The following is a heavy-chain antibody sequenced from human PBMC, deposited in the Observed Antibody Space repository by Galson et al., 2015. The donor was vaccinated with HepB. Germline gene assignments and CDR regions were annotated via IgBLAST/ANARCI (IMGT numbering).Heavy chain of an antibody. CDR1: GFTFSTYA. J-gene: IGHJ4*02. V-gene: IGHV3-64*02. CDR3: ARYSPAPLDY. CDR2: ISSKGDIT. Sequence: SLRLSCAAAGFTFSTYAMHWGRQAPGKGLEFVSAISSKGDITYYVDSVRGRFTISRDNSKNTLYLQMGSLRAEDMAVYYCARYSPAPLDYWGQGTLVTVSS. D-gene: IGHD2-15*01.